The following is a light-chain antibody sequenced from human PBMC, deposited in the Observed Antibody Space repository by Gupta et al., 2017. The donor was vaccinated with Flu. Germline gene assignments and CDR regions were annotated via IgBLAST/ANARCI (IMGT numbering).Light chain of an antibody. J-gene: IGLJ2*01. CDR1: TGPVPSGYH. CDR2: NTD. Sequence: QTVATHESSLTVSPGGTVTLTRGSRTGPVPSGYHPNWFQQRPGQAPRSLIFNTDNKHPWTPARFSGSPLGGRAALTLSGVEPEDEADYYCLLYCGDGQRGIFGGGTRLTVL. V-gene: IGLV7-43*01. CDR3: LLYCGDGQRGI.